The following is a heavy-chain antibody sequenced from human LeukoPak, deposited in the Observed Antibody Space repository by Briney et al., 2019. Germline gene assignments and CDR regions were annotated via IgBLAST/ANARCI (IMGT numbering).Heavy chain of an antibody. D-gene: IGHD2-2*01. Sequence: WGSLRLSCVGSGFSFSPYWMSWVRQAPGKGLEWLANIEKHGSADYYVDSVKGRFTISRDNAKNSLSLQLDSLRVEDTAVYYCAREVPGVMVAFDLWGQGTMVTVSP. V-gene: IGHV3-7*01. CDR3: AREVPGVMVAFDL. CDR1: GFSFSPYW. J-gene: IGHJ3*01. CDR2: IEKHGSAD.